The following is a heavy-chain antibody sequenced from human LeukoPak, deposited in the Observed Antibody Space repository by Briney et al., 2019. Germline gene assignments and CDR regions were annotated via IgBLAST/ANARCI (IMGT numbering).Heavy chain of an antibody. J-gene: IGHJ4*02. CDR2: ISVSGGST. CDR3: AKGGGSWYGD. CDR1: GFTFSNEA. V-gene: IGHV3-23*01. Sequence: QTGGSLRLSCAASGFTFSNEAMSWVRQAPARGLEWVSSISVSGGSTYYADSVKGRFTISRDDSKNTLYLQMNSLRAEDTAVYYCAKGGGSWYGDWGQGTLVTVSS. D-gene: IGHD6-13*01.